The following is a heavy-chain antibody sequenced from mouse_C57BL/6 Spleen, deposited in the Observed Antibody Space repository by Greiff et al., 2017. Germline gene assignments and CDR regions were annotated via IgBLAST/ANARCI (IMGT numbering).Heavy chain of an antibody. Sequence: LVESGAELARPGASVKLSCKASGYTFTSYGISWVKQRTGQGLEWIGEIYPRSGNTYYNEKFKGKATLTADKSSSTAYMELRSRTSEDSAVYFCARTLTLYAMDYWGQGTSVTVSS. CDR2: IYPRSGNT. D-gene: IGHD4-1*01. V-gene: IGHV1-81*01. CDR1: GYTFTSYG. CDR3: ARTLTLYAMDY. J-gene: IGHJ4*01.